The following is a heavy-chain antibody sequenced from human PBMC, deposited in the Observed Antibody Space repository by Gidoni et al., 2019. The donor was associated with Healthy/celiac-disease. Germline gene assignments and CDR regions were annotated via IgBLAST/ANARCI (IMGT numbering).Heavy chain of an antibody. CDR1: GGSFRGYY. J-gene: IGHJ4*02. CDR3: ARGHGIVVVPAAISYFDY. D-gene: IGHD2-2*01. Sequence: QVQLQQWGAGLLKPSETLSLTCAVHGGSFRGYYWSWIRQPPGKGLEWIGEINQSGSTNYNPSLKSRVTISVDTSKNQFSLKLSSVTAADTAVYYCARGHGIVVVPAAISYFDYWGQGTLVTVSS. V-gene: IGHV4-34*01. CDR2: INQSGST.